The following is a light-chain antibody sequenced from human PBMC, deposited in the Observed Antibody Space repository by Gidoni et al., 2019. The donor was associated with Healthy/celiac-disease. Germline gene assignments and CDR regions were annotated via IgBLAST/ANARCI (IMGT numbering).Light chain of an antibody. V-gene: IGKV1-33*01. Sequence: DIQMTQSPSSLSASVGDRVTITCQASQDISNYLNWYQHKPGKAPKLLIYDASNLETGVPSRFSESGSGTDFNFTISSLQPEDIATYYCQQYDNLPITFGQXTRLEIK. J-gene: IGKJ5*01. CDR1: QDISNY. CDR3: QQYDNLPIT. CDR2: DAS.